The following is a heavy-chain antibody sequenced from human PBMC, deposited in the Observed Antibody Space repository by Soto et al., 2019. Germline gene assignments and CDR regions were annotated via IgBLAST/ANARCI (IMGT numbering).Heavy chain of an antibody. J-gene: IGHJ4*02. D-gene: IGHD3-22*01. Sequence: GGSLRLSCAASGFTFSSYWMSWVRQAPGKGLEWVANIKQDGSEKYYVDSVKGRFTISRDNAKNSLYLQMNSLRAEDTAVYYCARGTYYYDSSVYYSLWGQGTLVTVSS. V-gene: IGHV3-7*04. CDR2: IKQDGSEK. CDR3: ARGTYYYDSSVYYSL. CDR1: GFTFSSYW.